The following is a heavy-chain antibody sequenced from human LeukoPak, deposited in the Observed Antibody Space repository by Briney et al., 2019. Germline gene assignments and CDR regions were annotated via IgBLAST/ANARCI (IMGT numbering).Heavy chain of an antibody. CDR3: ARGRKVSGVRRINWARHENYFFYYIDV. J-gene: IGHJ6*03. Sequence: NPSQTLSLTCTVSGDSSGITGYYCGWIRQPPGKGLEWIGSIFYGGTTFSNPSLTGRVTLSVDRSRNQISLNLTSVTAADTALYYCARGRKVSGVRRINWARHENYFFYYIDVWGKGTSVSVSS. D-gene: IGHD1-14*01. CDR1: GDSSGITGYY. CDR2: IFYGGTT. V-gene: IGHV4-39*01.